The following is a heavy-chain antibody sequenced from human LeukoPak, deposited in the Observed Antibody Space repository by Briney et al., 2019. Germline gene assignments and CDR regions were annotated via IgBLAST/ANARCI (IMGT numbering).Heavy chain of an antibody. J-gene: IGHJ4*02. CDR3: ARGLNCSGGSCYSSYYYFDY. Sequence: SETLSLTCAVYGGSFSGYYWSWIRQPPGKGLEWIGEINHSGSTNYNPSLKSRVTTSVDTSKNQFSLKLSSVTAAGTAVYYCARGLNCSGGSCYSSYYYFDYWGQGTLVTVSS. CDR1: GGSFSGYY. V-gene: IGHV4-34*01. CDR2: INHSGST. D-gene: IGHD2-15*01.